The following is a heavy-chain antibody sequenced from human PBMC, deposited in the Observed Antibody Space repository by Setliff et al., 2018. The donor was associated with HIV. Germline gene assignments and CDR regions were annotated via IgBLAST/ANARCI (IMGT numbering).Heavy chain of an antibody. V-gene: IGHV4-4*07. CDR2: IYTSGST. J-gene: IGHJ5*02. D-gene: IGHD3-10*01. CDR1: GDSITSHY. Sequence: PSETLSLTCTVSGDSITSHYWSWIRQPAGKGLEWIGRIYTSGSTNYNPSLKSRVTMSVDTSKNQFSLKLSSVTAADTAVYYCASGGPLGWVRGVSNWFDPWGQGTLVTVSS. CDR3: ASGGPLGWVRGVSNWFDP.